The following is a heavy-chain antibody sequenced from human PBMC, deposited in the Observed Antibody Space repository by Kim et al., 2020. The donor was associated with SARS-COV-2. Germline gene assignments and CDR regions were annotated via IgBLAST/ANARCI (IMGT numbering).Heavy chain of an antibody. D-gene: IGHD2-21*02. CDR3: ASYYGDYDGFDP. Sequence: SADSVKGRFTVSRDNSKNTLYLHMNSLRGEDTAVYYCASYYGDYDGFDPWGQGTLVAVSP. J-gene: IGHJ5*02. V-gene: IGHV3-66*01.